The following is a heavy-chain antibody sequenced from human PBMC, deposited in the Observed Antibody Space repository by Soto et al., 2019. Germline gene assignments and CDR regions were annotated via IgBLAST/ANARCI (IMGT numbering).Heavy chain of an antibody. CDR1: GYTFISYG. J-gene: IGHJ4*02. D-gene: IGHD6-25*01. CDR3: ARDEPIVPAATLFDY. CDR2: ISAYNGNT. Sequence: QVQLMQSGAEVKKPGASVKVSCRASGYTFISYGISWVRQAPGQGLEWMGWISAYNGNTNYAQKIQGRVTMTADTLTSTVYMELRSLRSDDTAVYYCARDEPIVPAATLFDYWGQGTLVTVSS. V-gene: IGHV1-18*01.